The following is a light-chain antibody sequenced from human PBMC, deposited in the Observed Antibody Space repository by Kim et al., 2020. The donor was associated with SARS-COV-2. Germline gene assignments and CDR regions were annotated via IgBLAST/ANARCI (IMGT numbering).Light chain of an antibody. CDR1: QSVSRSY. V-gene: IGKV3-20*01. CDR3: QQYGSSPYT. J-gene: IGKJ2*01. Sequence: WSPGERATPACRDSQSVSRSYVAWYQEKPGRAHRLLSYGASSRATGIPDRFSGRGCGTDFTLTISRLEPEDFAVYYCQQYGSSPYTFGQGTKREIK. CDR2: GAS.